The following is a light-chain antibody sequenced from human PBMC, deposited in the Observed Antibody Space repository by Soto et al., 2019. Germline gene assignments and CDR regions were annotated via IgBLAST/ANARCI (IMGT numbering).Light chain of an antibody. CDR1: QSVSRTY. CDR2: GAS. J-gene: IGKJ1*01. Sequence: ENVLTQSPGTLSLSPGERATLSCRASQSVSRTYLAWYQQKPGQAPRLLIYGASSRATGIPDRFSGSGSETDFTLTISRLEPEDFAVYYCQQYGSSPWTFGQGTKVEIK. V-gene: IGKV3-20*01. CDR3: QQYGSSPWT.